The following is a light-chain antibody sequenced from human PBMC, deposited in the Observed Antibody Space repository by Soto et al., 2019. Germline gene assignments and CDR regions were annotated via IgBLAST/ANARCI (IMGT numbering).Light chain of an antibody. CDR2: DAS. J-gene: IGKJ5*01. CDR1: PSVTNF. Sequence: EIVLTQSPGTLSLSPGERATLSCRASPSVTNFLAWYQQKPCQAPRLLISDASTRATGIPARFSGSGSGTEFTLTISSLQSEDFAVYYCQQYSNWPTITFGQGTRLEIK. CDR3: QQYSNWPTIT. V-gene: IGKV3-15*01.